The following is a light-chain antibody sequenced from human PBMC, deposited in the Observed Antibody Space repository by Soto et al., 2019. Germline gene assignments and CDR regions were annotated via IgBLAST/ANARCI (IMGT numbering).Light chain of an antibody. CDR2: GAS. CDR3: QQYNDRPRT. CDR1: QFVSTN. J-gene: IGKJ1*01. Sequence: EILMTQSPDTLSVSPGERATLSFRASQFVSTNLAWYQQRPAQAPRLLIYGASTRAIGVPARFSGSGSGTEFTLTISSLQSEDFAVYYCQQYNDRPRTFGQGTKV. V-gene: IGKV3-15*01.